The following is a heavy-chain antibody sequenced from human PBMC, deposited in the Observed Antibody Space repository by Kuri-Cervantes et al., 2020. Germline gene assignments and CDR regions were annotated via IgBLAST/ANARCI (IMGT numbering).Heavy chain of an antibody. CDR1: GYTFTSYA. CDR2: IIPIFGTA. Sequence: SVKVSCKASGYTFTSYAMHWVRQAPGQRLEWMGGIIPIFGTANYAQKFQGRVTITADKSTSTAYMELSSLRSEDTAVYYCARVRGQWPFDPWGQGTLVTVSS. V-gene: IGHV1-69*06. D-gene: IGHD6-19*01. CDR3: ARVRGQWPFDP. J-gene: IGHJ5*02.